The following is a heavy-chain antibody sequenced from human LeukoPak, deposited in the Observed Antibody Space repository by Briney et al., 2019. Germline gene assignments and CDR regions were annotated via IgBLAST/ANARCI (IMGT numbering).Heavy chain of an antibody. V-gene: IGHV3-30*02. Sequence: GGSLRLSCAASGFTFSSYSMNWVRQAPGKGLEWLAFLRYDGSNKFYADSVRGRFTISRDNSDNTVYLQMDSLRDEDTALYFCAKDSWSTSSHQLSSRLGLVDYWGQGTLVTVSS. CDR3: AKDSWSTSSHQLSSRLGLVDY. CDR2: LRYDGSNK. J-gene: IGHJ4*02. D-gene: IGHD3-3*01. CDR1: GFTFSSYS.